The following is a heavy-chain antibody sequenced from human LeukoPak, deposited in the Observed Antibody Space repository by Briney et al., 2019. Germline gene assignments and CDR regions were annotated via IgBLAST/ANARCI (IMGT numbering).Heavy chain of an antibody. D-gene: IGHD3-22*01. CDR3: ARAHAYDSSGYYYMDV. CDR2: ISAYNGNT. CDR1: GYTFTSYG. J-gene: IGHJ6*03. V-gene: IGHV1-18*01. Sequence: GASVKVSCKASGYTFTSYGISWVRQAPGQGLEWMGWISAYNGNTNYAQKLQGRVTMTTDTSTSTAYMELRSLRSDDTAVYYCARAHAYDSSGYYYMDVWGKGTTVTVSS.